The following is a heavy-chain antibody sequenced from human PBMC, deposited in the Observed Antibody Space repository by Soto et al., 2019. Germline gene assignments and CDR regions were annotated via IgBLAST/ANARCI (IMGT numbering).Heavy chain of an antibody. CDR2: IWYDGSNK. J-gene: IGHJ4*02. D-gene: IGHD2-2*01. CDR1: GFTFRGYG. V-gene: IGHV3-33*01. Sequence: GGSLRLSCATSGFTFRGYGMHWVRQAPGKGLEWVAVIWYDGSNKYYADSVKGRFTISRDNSKNTLYLQMNSLRSEDTAVYYCARGDCSGTSCYAFDYWGQGTLVTVSS. CDR3: ARGDCSGTSCYAFDY.